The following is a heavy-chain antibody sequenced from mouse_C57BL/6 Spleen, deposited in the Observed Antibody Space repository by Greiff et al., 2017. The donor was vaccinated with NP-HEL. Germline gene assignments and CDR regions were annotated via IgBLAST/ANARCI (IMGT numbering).Heavy chain of an antibody. Sequence: EVQGVESGGGLVQPKGSLKLSCAASGFSFNTYAMNWVRQAPGKGLEWVARIRSKSNNYATYYADSVKDRFTISRDDSESMLYLQMNNLKTEDTAMYYCVRHGYDPWYFDVWGTGTTVTVSS. CDR1: GFSFNTYA. J-gene: IGHJ1*03. V-gene: IGHV10-1*01. CDR3: VRHGYDPWYFDV. D-gene: IGHD2-2*01. CDR2: IRSKSNNYAT.